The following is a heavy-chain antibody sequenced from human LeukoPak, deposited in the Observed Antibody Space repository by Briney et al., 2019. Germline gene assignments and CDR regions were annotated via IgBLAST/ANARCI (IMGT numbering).Heavy chain of an antibody. CDR1: GFTFSSYS. Sequence: GGSLRLSCAASGFTFSSYSMNWVRQAPGKGLEWVSSISSSSYIYYADSVKGRFAISRDNAKNSLYPQMNSLRAEDTAVYYCARVPAPSYGDYALVWYFDLWGRGTLVTVSS. CDR3: ARVPAPSYGDYALVWYFDL. V-gene: IGHV3-21*01. D-gene: IGHD4-17*01. J-gene: IGHJ2*01. CDR2: ISSSSYI.